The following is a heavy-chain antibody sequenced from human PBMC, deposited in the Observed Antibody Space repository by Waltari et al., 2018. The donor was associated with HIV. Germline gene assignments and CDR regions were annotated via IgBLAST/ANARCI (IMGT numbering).Heavy chain of an antibody. J-gene: IGHJ4*02. Sequence: QVQLVQSGAEVKKPGASVKVSCKASGYSFTSYDINWVRQATGQGLEWMGWMTPSSGNTGSAQKFQGRVTMSRNTSVSTVYMELSTLTSDDTAIYFCARGGSTHTHFAYWGQGTLVTVSS. D-gene: IGHD1-26*01. V-gene: IGHV1-8*01. CDR1: GYSFTSYD. CDR3: ARGGSTHTHFAY. CDR2: MTPSSGNT.